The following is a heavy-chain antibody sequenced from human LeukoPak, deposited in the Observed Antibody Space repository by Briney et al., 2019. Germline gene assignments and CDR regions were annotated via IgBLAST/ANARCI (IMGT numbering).Heavy chain of an antibody. D-gene: IGHD3-22*01. CDR2: IIPIFGTA. J-gene: IGHJ6*03. V-gene: IGHV1-69*06. Sequence: ASVKVSCKASGGTFSSYAISWVRQAPGQGLEWMGGIIPIFGTANYAQKFQGRVTLTSDTSTNIAYMEVRSLRSDDTAVYYCARLVVVWDYYYMDIWGKGTTVTVSS. CDR1: GGTFSSYA. CDR3: ARLVVVWDYYYMDI.